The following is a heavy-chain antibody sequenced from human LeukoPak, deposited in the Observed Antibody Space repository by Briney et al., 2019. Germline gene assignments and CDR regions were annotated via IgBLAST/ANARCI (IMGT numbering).Heavy chain of an antibody. Sequence: ATVKVSRKPSGYTFTSYAHSWVRQAPAPGLEWMGWIRVYNGNTNYAQQFQGRVRMTTDTSASTAYMQLRSLRSDDTAVYYGARDQSGRSYYYMNVWGKGTTVSVSS. CDR1: GYTFTSYA. CDR2: IRVYNGNT. V-gene: IGHV1-18*01. J-gene: IGHJ6*03. CDR3: ARDQSGRSYYYMNV. D-gene: IGHD3-3*01.